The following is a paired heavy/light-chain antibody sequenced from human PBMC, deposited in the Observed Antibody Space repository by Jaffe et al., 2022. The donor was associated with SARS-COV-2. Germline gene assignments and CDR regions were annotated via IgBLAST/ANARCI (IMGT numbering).Light chain of an antibody. Sequence: DIVMTQTPLSSPVTLGQPASISCSSSQSLVHSDGNTYLSWLQQRPGQPPRLLIYQISNRFSGVPDRFSGSGAGTDFTLKISRVEAEDVGVYYCMQATQFPHTFGQGTKVEIK. CDR2: QIS. J-gene: IGKJ1*01. CDR1: QSLVHSDGNTY. V-gene: IGKV2-24*01. CDR3: MQATQFPHT.
Heavy chain of an antibody. D-gene: IGHD5-18*01. CDR3: TANIDY. Sequence: QLQLQESGPGLVKPSETLSLTCSVSGGSISRNNYYWGWVRQPPGKGLEWIGSFYSSGSTYYTPSLKSRVIISVDTSKNQFSLKLNSVTAADTAVYYCTANIDYWGLGTLVTVSS. CDR1: GGSISRNNYY. J-gene: IGHJ4*02. CDR2: FYSSGST. V-gene: IGHV4-39*01.